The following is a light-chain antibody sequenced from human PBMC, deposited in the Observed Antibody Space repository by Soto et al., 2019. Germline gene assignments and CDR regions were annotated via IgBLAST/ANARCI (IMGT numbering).Light chain of an antibody. CDR1: SSDVGGYNY. J-gene: IGLJ1*01. CDR2: DVS. Sequence: QSALTQPASVSGSPGQSITISCTGTSSDVGGYNYVSWYQQHPGKAPKLMIYDVSNRPSGVSNRFSGSKSGNTASLTISGLQAEDEADYYCSSYTSSSLDVFGTGTKLTVV. V-gene: IGLV2-14*01. CDR3: SSYTSSSLDV.